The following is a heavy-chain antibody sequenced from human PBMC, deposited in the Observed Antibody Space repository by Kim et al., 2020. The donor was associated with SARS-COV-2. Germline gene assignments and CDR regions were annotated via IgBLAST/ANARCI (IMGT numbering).Heavy chain of an antibody. CDR3: ATWRAYSYGFFFLLGGPNKQRYYFDY. V-gene: IGHV1-24*01. Sequence: ASVKVSCKVSGYTLTELSMHWVRQAPGKGLEWMGGFDPEDGETIYAQKFQGRVTMTEDTSTDTAYMELSSLRSEDTAVYYCATWRAYSYGFFFLLGGPNKQRYYFDYWGQGTLVTVSS. J-gene: IGHJ4*02. CDR2: FDPEDGET. CDR1: GYTLTELS. D-gene: IGHD5-18*01.